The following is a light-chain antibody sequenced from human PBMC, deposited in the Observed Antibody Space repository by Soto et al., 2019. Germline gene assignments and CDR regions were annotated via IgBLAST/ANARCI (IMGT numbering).Light chain of an antibody. J-gene: IGLJ2*01. V-gene: IGLV2-23*01. Sequence: QSALTQPASVSGSPGQSITISCTGTSSDVGSYKFVSWYQQHPVKAPKLMIYEGSKRPSGVSNRFSGSKSGNTASLTISGLQDEDDADYYCCSYAGSSTLVFGGGTKLTVL. CDR1: SSDVGSYKF. CDR2: EGS. CDR3: CSYAGSSTLV.